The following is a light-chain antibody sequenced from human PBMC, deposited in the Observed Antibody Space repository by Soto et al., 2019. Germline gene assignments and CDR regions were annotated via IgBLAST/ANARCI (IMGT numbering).Light chain of an antibody. J-gene: IGKJ4*01. CDR3: RQYYSYPLT. V-gene: IGKV1-8*01. CDR2: AAS. CDR1: QGISSY. Sequence: AIRMTQSPSSLSASTGDRVTITCRAIQGISSYLAWYQQKPGKAPKLLIYAASTLQSGVPSRFSGSGSGTDFTLTISCLQSEDFATYYCRQYYSYPLTFGGGTKVEIK.